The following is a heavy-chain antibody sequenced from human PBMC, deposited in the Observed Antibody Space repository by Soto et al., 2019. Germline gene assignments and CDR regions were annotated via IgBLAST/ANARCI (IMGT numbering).Heavy chain of an antibody. V-gene: IGHV3-7*01. D-gene: IGHD7-27*01. Sequence: WWSLRLSCSASVFTCSSYWMSWVRQAPGKGLEWVANIKQDGSEKYYVDSVKGRFTISRDNAKNSLYLQMNSLRAEDTAVYYCARDLGIVDYWGQGTLVTVSS. CDR3: ARDLGIVDY. CDR1: VFTCSSYW. J-gene: IGHJ4*02. CDR2: IKQDGSEK.